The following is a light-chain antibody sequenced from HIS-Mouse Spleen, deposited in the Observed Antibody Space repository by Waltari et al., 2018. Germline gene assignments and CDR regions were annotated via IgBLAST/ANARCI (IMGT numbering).Light chain of an antibody. J-gene: IGLJ2*01. CDR1: ALPKQY. V-gene: IGLV3-25*03. CDR3: QSADSSGTYVV. CDR2: KDS. Sequence: SYELTQPPSVSVSPGQTARITCPGDALPKQYAYWYQQKPGQAPVLVICKDSERPSGIPERFSGSSSGTTVTLTISGVQAEDEADYYCQSADSSGTYVVFGGGTKLTVL.